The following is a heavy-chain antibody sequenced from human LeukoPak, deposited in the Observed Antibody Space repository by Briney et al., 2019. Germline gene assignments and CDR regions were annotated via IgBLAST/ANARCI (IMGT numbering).Heavy chain of an antibody. Sequence: ASVKVSCKASGYTFTSYGISWVRQAPGQGLEWMGWISAYDGNTNYAQKLQGRATMTTDTSTSTAYMELRSLRSDDTAVYYCARVRGYYGSGSYSNYYGTDVWGQGTTVTVSS. J-gene: IGHJ6*02. D-gene: IGHD3-10*01. CDR3: ARVRGYYGSGSYSNYYGTDV. V-gene: IGHV1-18*01. CDR2: ISAYDGNT. CDR1: GYTFTSYG.